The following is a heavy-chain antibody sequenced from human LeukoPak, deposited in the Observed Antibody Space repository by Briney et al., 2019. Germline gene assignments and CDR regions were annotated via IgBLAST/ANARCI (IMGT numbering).Heavy chain of an antibody. CDR2: INPNSGGT. J-gene: IGHJ5*02. Sequence: ASVKVSCKASGYTFTGHYMHWVRQAPGQGLEWMGWINPNSGGTNYAQKFQGRVTMTRDTSISTAYMELSRLRSDDTAVYYCARFFPGAFWFDPWGQGTLVTVSS. CDR3: ARFFPGAFWFDP. V-gene: IGHV1-2*02. D-gene: IGHD2/OR15-2a*01. CDR1: GYTFTGHY.